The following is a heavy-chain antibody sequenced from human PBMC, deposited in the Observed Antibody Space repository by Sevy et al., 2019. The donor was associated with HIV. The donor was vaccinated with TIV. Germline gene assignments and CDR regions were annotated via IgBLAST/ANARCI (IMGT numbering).Heavy chain of an antibody. Sequence: GGSLRLSCAASGFTFSSYEMNWVRQAPGKGLEWVSYISNSGTTISYSDSVRGRFTISRDNARNSLYLQMNSLRAEDTAVYFCARGHYAMDVWGQGTTVTVSS. CDR1: GFTFSSYE. CDR2: ISNSGTTI. J-gene: IGHJ6*02. CDR3: ARGHYAMDV. V-gene: IGHV3-48*03.